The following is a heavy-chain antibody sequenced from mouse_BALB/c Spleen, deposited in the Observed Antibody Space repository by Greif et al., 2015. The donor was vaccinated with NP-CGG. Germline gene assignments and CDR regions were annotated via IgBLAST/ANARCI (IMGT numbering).Heavy chain of an antibody. Sequence: EVHLVESGGGLVQPGGSMKLSCVASGFTFSNYWMNWVRQSPEKGLEWVAEIRLKSNNYATHYAESVKGRFTISRDDSKSSVYLQMNNLRAEDTAIYYCTYDGYAWFAYWGQGTLVTVSA. J-gene: IGHJ3*01. V-gene: IGHV6-6*02. D-gene: IGHD2-3*01. CDR1: GFTFSNYW. CDR3: TYDGYAWFAY. CDR2: IRLKSNNYAT.